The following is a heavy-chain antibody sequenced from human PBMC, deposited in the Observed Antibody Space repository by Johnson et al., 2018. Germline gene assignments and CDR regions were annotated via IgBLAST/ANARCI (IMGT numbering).Heavy chain of an antibody. CDR2: ISYDGSNK. Sequence: QVQLVESGGGVVQPGRSLRLSCAASGFTFSSYGMHWVRQAPGKGLEWVAVISYDGSNKYYADSVKGRFTISRDNSKNTLYLQMNSLRAEDTAVYYCAKDLGSSGGMDVWGQGTTVTVSS. J-gene: IGHJ6*02. CDR1: GFTFSSYG. CDR3: AKDLGSSGGMDV. D-gene: IGHD6-6*01. V-gene: IGHV3-30*18.